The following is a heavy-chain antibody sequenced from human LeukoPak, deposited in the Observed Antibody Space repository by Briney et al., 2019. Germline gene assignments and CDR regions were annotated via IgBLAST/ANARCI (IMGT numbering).Heavy chain of an antibody. D-gene: IGHD5-24*01. CDR1: GFTFSSFP. CDR2: IIGNGFST. Sequence: PGGSLRLSCAASGFTFSSFPMHWVRQAPGKGLEWVATIIGNGFSTYYADSVNGRFIISRDNSQNTLFLQMNSLRAEDTAIYYCAKGRRDGYNYPLFDHWGHGALVTVSS. V-gene: IGHV3-23*01. CDR3: AKGRRDGYNYPLFDH. J-gene: IGHJ4*01.